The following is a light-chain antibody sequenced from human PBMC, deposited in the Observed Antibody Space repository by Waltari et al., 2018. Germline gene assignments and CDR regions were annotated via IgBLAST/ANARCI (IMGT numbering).Light chain of an antibody. Sequence: EIVLTQSPATLSLSPGERATLSCRASQSVDKYFACYQKKPGQAPTHLIHDPSIRATGIPARFSGSGSATDFTLAISSLEPEDFAVYYCQLRTYWPALTFGGGTKVEIK. CDR2: DPS. J-gene: IGKJ4*01. V-gene: IGKV3-11*01. CDR3: QLRTYWPALT. CDR1: QSVDKY.